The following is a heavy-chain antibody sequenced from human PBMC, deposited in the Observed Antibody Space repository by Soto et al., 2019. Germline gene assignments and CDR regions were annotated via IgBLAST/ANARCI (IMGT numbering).Heavy chain of an antibody. J-gene: IGHJ6*02. CDR2: IIPNFGSA. CDR1: GGTFSSYA. Sequence: SVKVSCKASGGTFSSYAISWVRQAPGQGLEWMGGIIPNFGSANYAQKFQGRVTLTTDASTSTAYMELSSLRSEDTAVYYCARDSRAINYGGSSVWVYYYYGMDPWGQGTTVTVSS. V-gene: IGHV1-69*05. CDR3: ARDSRAINYGGSSVWVYYYYGMDP. D-gene: IGHD2-15*01.